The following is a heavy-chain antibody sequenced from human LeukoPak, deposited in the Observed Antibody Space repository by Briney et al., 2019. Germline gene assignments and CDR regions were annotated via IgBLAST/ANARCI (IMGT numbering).Heavy chain of an antibody. CDR2: IYHSGST. V-gene: IGHV4-38-2*02. CDR1: GYSISSGYY. Sequence: SETLSLTCAVSGYSISSGYYWGWIRQPPGKGLEWIGSIYHSGSTYYNPSLKSRVTISVDTSKNQFSLKLSSVTAADTAVYYCARDPYGDRDYWGQGTLVTVSS. CDR3: ARDPYGDRDY. J-gene: IGHJ4*02. D-gene: IGHD4-17*01.